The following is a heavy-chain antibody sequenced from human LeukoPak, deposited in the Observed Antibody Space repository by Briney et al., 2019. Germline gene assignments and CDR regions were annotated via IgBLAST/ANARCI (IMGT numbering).Heavy chain of an antibody. Sequence: SGPTLVNPTQTLTLTCTFSGFSLSSTGVGVGWIRQPPGKALEWLALIYWDDDERYSPSLKSRLAITKDTSKNQMGLTMTNMDPVDTATYYWAHEGYNAFDVWGQGTMVTVSS. CDR3: AHEGYNAFDV. CDR2: IYWDDDE. J-gene: IGHJ3*01. CDR1: GFSLSSTGVG. D-gene: IGHD1-1*01. V-gene: IGHV2-5*02.